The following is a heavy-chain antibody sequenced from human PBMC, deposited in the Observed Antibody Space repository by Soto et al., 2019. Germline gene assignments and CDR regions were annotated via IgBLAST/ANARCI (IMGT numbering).Heavy chain of an antibody. V-gene: IGHV4-31*03. Sequence: QVQLQESGPGLVKPSQTLSLTCTVSGGSISSGGYYWSWIRQHPGKGLEWIGYIYYSGTTYYNPSLKSRVTISLDTSKIQFSLKLTSVTAADTAVYYCARAPDDPYFDYWGQRTLVTVSA. CDR1: GGSISSGGYY. CDR2: IYYSGTT. CDR3: ARAPDDPYFDY. J-gene: IGHJ4*02. D-gene: IGHD3-16*01.